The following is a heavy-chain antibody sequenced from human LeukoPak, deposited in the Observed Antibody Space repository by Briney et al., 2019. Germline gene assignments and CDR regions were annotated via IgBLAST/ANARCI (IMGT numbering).Heavy chain of an antibody. V-gene: IGHV1-2*02. Sequence: ASVKVSCKASGYTFTDYYMHWVRQAPGQGVDWMGWINPNSGETSYAQKFQGRVTMTRDTSIRAVYMEVKSLRPDDTAVFYCARDGNFDYWGQGTLVTASS. D-gene: IGHD1-1*01. CDR2: INPNSGET. CDR1: GYTFTDYY. J-gene: IGHJ4*02. CDR3: ARDGNFDY.